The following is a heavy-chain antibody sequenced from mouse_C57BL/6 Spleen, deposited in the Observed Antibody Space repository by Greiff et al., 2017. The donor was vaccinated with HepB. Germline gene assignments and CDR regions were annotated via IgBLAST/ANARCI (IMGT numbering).Heavy chain of an antibody. D-gene: IGHD4-1*02. CDR1: GYAFSSSW. CDR2: IYPGDGDT. V-gene: IGHV1-82*01. Sequence: QVQLKQSGPELVKPGASVKISCKASGYAFSSSWMNWVKQRPGKGLEWIGRIYPGDGDTNYNGKFKGKATLTADKSSSTAYMQLSSLTSEDSAVYFCARSTGTSWYFDVWGTGNTVTVSS. CDR3: ARSTGTSWYFDV. J-gene: IGHJ1*03.